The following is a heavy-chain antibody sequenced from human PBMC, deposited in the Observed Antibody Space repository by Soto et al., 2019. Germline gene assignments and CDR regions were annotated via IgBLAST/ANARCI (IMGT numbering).Heavy chain of an antibody. V-gene: IGHV1-18*01. CDR1: GSTLTSYG. Sequence: QVHLVQSGLEVKKPGASVSVSCRASGSTLTSYGISWVRQAPGQGFEWMGWISVNNGNTQYAQKFKGRVSMTTDTSTATVYMVLRSLRSDDTSVYYCARDGSYDSSYHWVGDSALDIWCQGTMVTVSS. J-gene: IGHJ3*02. CDR2: ISVNNGNT. D-gene: IGHD3-22*01. CDR3: ARDGSYDSSYHWVGDSALDI.